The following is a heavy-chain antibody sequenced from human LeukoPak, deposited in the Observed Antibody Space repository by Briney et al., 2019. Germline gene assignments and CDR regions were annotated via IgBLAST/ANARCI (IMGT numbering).Heavy chain of an antibody. V-gene: IGHV3-74*01. Sequence: GGSLRLSCAASGFTFSNYWMHWVRQVPGKGLFWVSRINSDGSSTTYADSVKGRITISRDNAKNTLYLQMNSLRAEDTAVYYCAKRASGSGTSLYYFDYWGQGTLVTVSS. CDR3: AKRASGSGTSLYYFDY. CDR2: INSDGSST. CDR1: GFTFSNYW. D-gene: IGHD3-10*01. J-gene: IGHJ4*02.